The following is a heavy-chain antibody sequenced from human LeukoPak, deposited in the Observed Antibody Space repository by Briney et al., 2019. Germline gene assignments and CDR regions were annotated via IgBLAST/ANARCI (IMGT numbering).Heavy chain of an antibody. CDR1: GGSFSGYY. J-gene: IGHJ4*02. Sequence: SETLSLTCAVSGGSFSGYYWSWVRQPPGKGLEWSGEINHSGSTNYNPSLKSRVTISVDKSKNQFSLKMTSVTAADTAVYYCATRNYYDCNGYYNYWGQGTLVTVSS. CDR2: INHSGST. D-gene: IGHD3-22*01. V-gene: IGHV4-34*01. CDR3: ATRNYYDCNGYYNY.